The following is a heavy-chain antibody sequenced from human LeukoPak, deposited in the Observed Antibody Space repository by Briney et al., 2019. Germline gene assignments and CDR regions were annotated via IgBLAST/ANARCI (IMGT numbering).Heavy chain of an antibody. D-gene: IGHD2-2*01. Sequence: ASVKVSCKASGYTFTRYYTHWVRQAPGQGLEWMGWINPNSGGTNYAQKFQGRVTMTRDTSVSTAYMELSRLTSDDAAVYYCARWFVVPAAGEGYAFDIWGQGTMVTVSA. V-gene: IGHV1-2*02. CDR1: GYTFTRYY. J-gene: IGHJ3*02. CDR3: ARWFVVPAAGEGYAFDI. CDR2: INPNSGGT.